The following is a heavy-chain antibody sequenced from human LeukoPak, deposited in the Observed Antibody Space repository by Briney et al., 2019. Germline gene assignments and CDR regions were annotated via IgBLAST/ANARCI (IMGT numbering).Heavy chain of an antibody. CDR1: GFTFSSYA. CDR2: ISGSGGST. D-gene: IGHD3-16*01. V-gene: IGHV3-23*01. CDR3: AKAALWTPEGY. J-gene: IGHJ4*02. Sequence: GGSLRLSCATSGFTFSSYAMSWVRQAPGKGLEWVSAISGSGGSTYYADSVKGRFTISRDNSKNTPYLQVNSLRAEDTAVYYCAKAALWTPEGYWGQGTLVTVSS.